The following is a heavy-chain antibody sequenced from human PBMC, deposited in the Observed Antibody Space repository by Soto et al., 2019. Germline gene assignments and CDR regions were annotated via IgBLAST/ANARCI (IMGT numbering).Heavy chain of an antibody. V-gene: IGHV3-15*07. D-gene: IGHD3-22*01. CDR2: IKSKTDGGTT. CDR1: GFTFSNAW. CDR3: TTGSSLQTYYYDSSGYYYPNYYYYGMDV. J-gene: IGHJ6*02. Sequence: GGSLRLSCAASGFTFSNAWMNWVRQAPGKGLEWVGRIKSKTDGGTTDYAAPVKGRFTISRDDSKNTLYLQMNSLKTEDTAVYYCTTGSSLQTYYYDSSGYYYPNYYYYGMDVWGQGTTVTVSS.